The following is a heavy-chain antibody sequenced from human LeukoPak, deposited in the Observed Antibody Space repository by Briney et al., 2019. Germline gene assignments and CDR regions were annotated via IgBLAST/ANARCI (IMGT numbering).Heavy chain of an antibody. CDR1: GFKFDDYA. V-gene: IGHV3-9*03. Sequence: PGRSLRLSCAASGFKFDDYAMHWVRQAPGKGLEWVSGISWKGGSIGYADSVKDRFTISRDNAKNSLYLQMNSLRDEDMALYYCAKGARVVVAAAFDYWGQGTLVTVSS. J-gene: IGHJ4*02. D-gene: IGHD2-2*01. CDR2: ISWKGGSI. CDR3: AKGARVVVAAAFDY.